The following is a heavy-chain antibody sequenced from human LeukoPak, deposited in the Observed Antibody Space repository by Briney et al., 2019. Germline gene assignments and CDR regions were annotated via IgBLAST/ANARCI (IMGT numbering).Heavy chain of an antibody. CDR1: GGSISSSNW. CDR2: IYHSGST. CDR3: ARGHDSSGYYYVSFGFDY. Sequence: NPSGTLSLTCAVSGGSISSSNWWSWVRQPPGKGLEWIGEIYHSGSTNYNLSLKSRVTISVDKSKNQFSLKLSSVTAADTAVYYCARGHDSSGYYYVSFGFDYWGQGTLVTVSS. D-gene: IGHD3-22*01. V-gene: IGHV4-4*02. J-gene: IGHJ4*02.